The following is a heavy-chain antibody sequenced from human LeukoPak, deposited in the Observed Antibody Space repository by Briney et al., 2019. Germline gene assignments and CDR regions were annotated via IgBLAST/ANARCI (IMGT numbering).Heavy chain of an antibody. CDR3: VTIDFFGSGSQLDY. Sequence: SVKVSCKASGGTFNNYGIGWVRQAPGQGLEWMGRILPTVDITNYAQKFQGRLSITADTPTSTAYVELRSLRSEDTAVYFCVTIDFFGSGSQLDYWGQGALVTVSS. CDR2: ILPTVDIT. J-gene: IGHJ4*02. CDR1: GGTFNNYG. D-gene: IGHD3-10*01. V-gene: IGHV1-69*04.